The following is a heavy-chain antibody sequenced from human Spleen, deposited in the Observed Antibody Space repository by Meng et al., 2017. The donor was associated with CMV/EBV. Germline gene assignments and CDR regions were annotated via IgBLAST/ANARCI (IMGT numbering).Heavy chain of an antibody. Sequence: GESLKISCAASGFTFSSYSMNWVRQAPGKGLEWVSLITPRGTTHYADSVRGRFTISRDHSKNTLYLQMSSLRAEDTAVYYCAKDQIGLLPGDPYYDHWGQGTLVTVSS. D-gene: IGHD6-19*01. V-gene: IGHV3-23*01. J-gene: IGHJ4*02. CDR2: ITPRGTT. CDR1: GFTFSSYS. CDR3: AKDQIGLLPGDPYYDH.